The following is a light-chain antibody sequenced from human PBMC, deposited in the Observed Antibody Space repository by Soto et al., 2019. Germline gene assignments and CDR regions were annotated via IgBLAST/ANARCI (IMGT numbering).Light chain of an antibody. CDR3: CSYAGSDTYV. CDR1: SSDVGGYNY. J-gene: IGLJ1*01. V-gene: IGLV2-11*01. Sequence: QSALTQPRSVSGSPGQSVTISCTGTSSDVGGYNYVSWYQQHPGKAPKLMISDVSKRPSGVPDRFSGSKSGNTASLTISGLQAEDEADYYCCSYAGSDTYVFGTGTKLTVL. CDR2: DVS.